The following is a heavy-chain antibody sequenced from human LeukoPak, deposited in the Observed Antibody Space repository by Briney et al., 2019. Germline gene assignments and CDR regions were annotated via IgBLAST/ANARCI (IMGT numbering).Heavy chain of an antibody. V-gene: IGHV3-23*01. CDR2: ISGDGGTT. CDR1: GFLFRDYA. CDR3: ARVPQPGGYYFDY. Sequence: GRSLRLSCVASGFLFRDYAMSWVRQASGKGLESVSVISGDGGTTYYADSVKGRFTVSRDNAKNSLYLQMNSLRAEDTAEYYCARVPQPGGYYFDYWGQGTLVTVSS. D-gene: IGHD6-13*01. J-gene: IGHJ4*02.